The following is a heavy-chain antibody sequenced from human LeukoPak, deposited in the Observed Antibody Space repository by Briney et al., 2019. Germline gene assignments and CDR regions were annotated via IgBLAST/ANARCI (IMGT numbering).Heavy chain of an antibody. V-gene: IGHV6-1*01. Sequence: SQTLSLTCAISGDSVSSNSAAWNWIRQSPARGLEWLGRTYHRSKWYNEYAVSVKSRITINPDTSKNQFSLQLKSMTPEDTAVYYCTRGQDGPWGQGTLVTVSS. CDR3: TRGQDGP. CDR2: TYHRSKWYN. CDR1: GDSVSSNSAA. J-gene: IGHJ5*02.